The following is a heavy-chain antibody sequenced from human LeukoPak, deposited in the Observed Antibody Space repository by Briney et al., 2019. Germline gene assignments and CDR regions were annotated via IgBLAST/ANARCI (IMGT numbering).Heavy chain of an antibody. CDR2: IYYSGST. V-gene: IGHV4-59*01. CDR1: GGSISDYY. Sequence: SETPSLTCTISGGSISDYYWSWIRQPPGKGLEWIGYIYYSGSTHYNPSLKSRVTISVDTSKNQFSLKLTSVTAADTAVYYCARDMGSAAGHDYWGQGTLVTVSS. D-gene: IGHD6-13*01. J-gene: IGHJ4*02. CDR3: ARDMGSAAGHDY.